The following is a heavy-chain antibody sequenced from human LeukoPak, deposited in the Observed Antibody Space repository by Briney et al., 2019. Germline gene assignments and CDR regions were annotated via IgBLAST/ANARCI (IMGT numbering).Heavy chain of an antibody. D-gene: IGHD7-27*01. CDR1: GFTFSTYT. CDR2: IGGSGGDI. J-gene: IGHJ4*02. CDR3: AIDPNWGIHY. Sequence: GGSLRLPCAASGFTFSTYTMYWVRQPPGKGLEWVSIIGGSGGDIHYADSVKGRFTISRDNSKNTLYLQMNSLRVEDTAIYYCAIDPNWGIHYWGQGVLVTVSS. V-gene: IGHV3-23*01.